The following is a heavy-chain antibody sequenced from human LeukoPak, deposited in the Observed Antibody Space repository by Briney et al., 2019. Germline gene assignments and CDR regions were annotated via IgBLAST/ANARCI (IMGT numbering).Heavy chain of an antibody. CDR1: GFTFSSYA. CDR3: ARDDRSGWSDWIPYGMDV. CDR2: ISYDGSNK. Sequence: PGGSLRLSCAASGFTFSSYAMHWVRQAPGKGLEWVAVISYDGSNKYYADSVKGRFTISRDNSKNTLYLQMNSLRAEDTAVYYCARDDRSGWSDWIPYGMDVWGQGTTVTVSS. V-gene: IGHV3-30-3*01. D-gene: IGHD6-19*01. J-gene: IGHJ6*02.